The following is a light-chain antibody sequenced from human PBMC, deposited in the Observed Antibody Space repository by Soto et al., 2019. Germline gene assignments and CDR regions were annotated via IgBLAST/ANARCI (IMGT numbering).Light chain of an antibody. J-gene: IGKJ1*01. CDR2: KAS. CDR1: QSISSW. Sequence: DIQMTQSPSTLSASVGDRVTITCRASQSISSWLAWYQQKPGKAPKLLIYKASGLESGVPSRFSGSGSGTEFTLTIRSLKPDDFATYYCKQYNSYSKTCGQGTKVDIK. CDR3: KQYNSYSKT. V-gene: IGKV1-5*03.